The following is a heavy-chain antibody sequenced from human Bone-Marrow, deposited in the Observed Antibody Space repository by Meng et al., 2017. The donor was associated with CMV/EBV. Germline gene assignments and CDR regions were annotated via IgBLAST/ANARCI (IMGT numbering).Heavy chain of an antibody. Sequence: GESLKISCAASGISVSRNYMSWVRQAPGKGLEWLSVINIGGTTYYADSVKDRFTTFRDKSKNTVYLQMNSLRGEDTAVYYCARVGATHYGMDVWGQGTTVTVSS. D-gene: IGHD1-26*01. V-gene: IGHV3-66*02. CDR3: ARVGATHYGMDV. CDR1: GISVSRNY. J-gene: IGHJ6*02. CDR2: INIGGTT.